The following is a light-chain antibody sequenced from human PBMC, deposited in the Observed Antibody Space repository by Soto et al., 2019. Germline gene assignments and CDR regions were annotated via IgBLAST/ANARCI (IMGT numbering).Light chain of an antibody. CDR2: GNS. CDR1: SSNIGAGYD. CDR3: PSYRSSLSGVV. V-gene: IGLV1-40*01. J-gene: IGLJ2*01. Sequence: QSVLTQPPSVSGAPGQRVTISCTGSSSNIGAGYDVHWYQQFPGTAPKLLIYGNSNRPSGVPDRFSGSKSGTSASLAITGLQDEDEADYYCPSYRSSLSGVVFGGGNKLTVL.